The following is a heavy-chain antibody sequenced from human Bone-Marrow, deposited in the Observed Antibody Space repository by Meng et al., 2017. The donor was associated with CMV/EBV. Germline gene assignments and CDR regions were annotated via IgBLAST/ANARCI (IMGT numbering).Heavy chain of an antibody. CDR3: AREAGGIAASPKGGMDV. J-gene: IGHJ6*02. CDR2: IYSGGST. CDR1: GFTVSSNY. Sequence: GGSLRLSCAASGFTVSSNYMSWVRQAPGKGLEWVSVIYSGGSTYYADSVKGRFTISRDNSKNTLYLQMNSLRAEDTAVYYCAREAGGIAASPKGGMDVWGQGTTVTVSS. V-gene: IGHV3-66*02. D-gene: IGHD6-13*01.